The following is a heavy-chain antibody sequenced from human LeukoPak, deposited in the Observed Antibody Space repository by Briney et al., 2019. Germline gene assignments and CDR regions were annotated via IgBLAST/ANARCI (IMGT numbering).Heavy chain of an antibody. J-gene: IGHJ4*02. CDR1: GFTFSSYA. D-gene: IGHD6-13*01. CDR2: ISGSGGST. CDR3: AKDLQIYSDFDS. Sequence: PGGSLRLSCAASGFTFSSYAMSWVRQAPGKGLEWVSAISGSGGSTYYADSVKGRFTISRDNSKNTLYLQMNSLRAEDTAIYYCAKDLQIYSDFDSWGQGTLVTVSS. V-gene: IGHV3-23*01.